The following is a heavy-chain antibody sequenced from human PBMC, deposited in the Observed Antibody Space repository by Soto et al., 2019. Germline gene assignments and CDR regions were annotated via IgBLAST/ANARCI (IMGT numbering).Heavy chain of an antibody. J-gene: IGHJ4*02. V-gene: IGHV3-66*01. Sequence: VQLVESGGGLVQPGGSLRLSCAASGFTVSSFYMTWVRQAPGKGLQWVAVISSGGSTYYADSVKGRFTISRDNSKHTLYLEMNSLRAEDTAVYYCARDTFGGAYDFLHGGQGTLVTVSS. D-gene: IGHD3-3*01. CDR3: ARDTFGGAYDFLH. CDR2: ISSGGST. CDR1: GFTVSSFY.